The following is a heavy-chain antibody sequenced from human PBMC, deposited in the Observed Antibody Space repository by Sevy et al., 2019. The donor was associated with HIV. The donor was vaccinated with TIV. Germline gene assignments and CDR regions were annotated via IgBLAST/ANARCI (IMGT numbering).Heavy chain of an antibody. J-gene: IGHJ4*02. CDR1: GFTFSSYG. Sequence: GGSLRLSCAASGFTFSSYGMHWVRQAPGKGLEWVAFIRYDGSNKYYADSVKGRFTISRDNSKNTLYLQMNSRGAGETAVYYCAKEGTSSGPFDYWGQGTLVTVSS. CDR3: AKEGTSSGPFDY. V-gene: IGHV3-30*02. CDR2: IRYDGSNK. D-gene: IGHD6-19*01.